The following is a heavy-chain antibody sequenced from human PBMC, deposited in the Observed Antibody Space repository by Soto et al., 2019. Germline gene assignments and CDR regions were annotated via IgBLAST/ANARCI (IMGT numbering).Heavy chain of an antibody. Sequence: EVQLVESGGGLVQPGGSLKLSCAASGFTFSDSAMHWVRQAPGKGLEWVGRTRSRSNNYATEYGASVKGRFTISRDASKKTVYLQMNSLKTEDTAMYYCTRQDPVNVAENDAYDFWGQGTMVTVSS. J-gene: IGHJ3*01. D-gene: IGHD2-15*01. CDR2: TRSRSNNYAT. V-gene: IGHV3-73*01. CDR1: GFTFSDSA. CDR3: TRQDPVNVAENDAYDF.